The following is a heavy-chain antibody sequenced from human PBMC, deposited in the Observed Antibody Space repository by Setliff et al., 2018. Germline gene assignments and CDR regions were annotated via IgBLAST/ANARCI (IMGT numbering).Heavy chain of an antibody. D-gene: IGHD6-19*01. CDR1: GFTFSNAW. CDR3: IRLSSSAYYYMDT. J-gene: IGHJ6*03. Sequence: GGSLRLSCAASGFTFSNAWMNWVRQAPGKGLEWVGRIKGKTDGLTTDYAAPVKGRFTISRDDSKNTLYLQMNSLKTEDTAVYYCIRLSSSAYYYMDTWGKGTTVTV. V-gene: IGHV3-15*07. CDR2: IKGKTDGLTT.